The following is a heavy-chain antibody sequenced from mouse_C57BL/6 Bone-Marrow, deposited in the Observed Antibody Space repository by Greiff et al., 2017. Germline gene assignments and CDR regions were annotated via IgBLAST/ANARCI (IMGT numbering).Heavy chain of an antibody. J-gene: IGHJ4*01. V-gene: IGHV1-69*01. D-gene: IGHD1-1*01. CDR1: GYTFTSYW. CDR3: ARRGYYGSSSMDY. Sequence: VQLQQPGAELVMPGASVKLSCKASGYTFTSYWMHWVKQRPGQGLEWIGEIDPSDSYTNYNQKFKGKSTLTVDKSSSTAYMQLSSLTSEDSAVYDCARRGYYGSSSMDYWGQGTSVTVSS. CDR2: IDPSDSYT.